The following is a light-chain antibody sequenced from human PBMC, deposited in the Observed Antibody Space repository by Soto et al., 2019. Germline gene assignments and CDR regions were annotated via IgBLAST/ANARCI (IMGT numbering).Light chain of an antibody. J-gene: IGKJ5*01. CDR1: QSVSSSY. CDR3: QQYGSSPPIT. CDR2: GAS. Sequence: EIVLTQSPGTLSLSPGERATLSCRASQSVSSSYLAWYQQKPGQAPRLLIYGASSRATGIPDRFSGSGSGXXXXXTISRLEHEDFXVYYCQQYGSSPPITFGQGTRLEIK. V-gene: IGKV3-20*01.